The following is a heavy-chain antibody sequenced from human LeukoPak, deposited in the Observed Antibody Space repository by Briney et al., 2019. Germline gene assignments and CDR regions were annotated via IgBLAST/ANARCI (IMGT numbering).Heavy chain of an antibody. CDR1: GYTLTELS. J-gene: IGHJ6*02. V-gene: IGHV1-24*01. CDR3: ARVPARYYGMDV. Sequence: ASVKVSCKVSGYTLTELSMHWVRQAPGKGLEWMGGFDPEDGETIYAQKFQGRVTMTEDTSTDTAYMELSSLRSEDTAVYYCARVPARYYGMDVWGQGTTVTVSS. CDR2: FDPEDGET.